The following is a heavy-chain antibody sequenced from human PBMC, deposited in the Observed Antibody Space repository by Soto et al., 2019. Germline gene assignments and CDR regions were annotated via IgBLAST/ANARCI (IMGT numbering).Heavy chain of an antibody. D-gene: IGHD2-21*02. V-gene: IGHV3-23*01. J-gene: IGHJ4*02. CDR3: AKALLPYCGGDCYFDY. CDR1: GLTFSNYA. CDR2: ISGSGGST. Sequence: EVQLLESGGGLVQPGGSLRLSCAASGLTFSNYAMSWVRQAPGKGLDWVSAISGSGGSTYYADSVKGRFTISRDNSKNTLYLQMNSLRAEDTAVYYCAKALLPYCGGDCYFDYWGQGTLVTVSS.